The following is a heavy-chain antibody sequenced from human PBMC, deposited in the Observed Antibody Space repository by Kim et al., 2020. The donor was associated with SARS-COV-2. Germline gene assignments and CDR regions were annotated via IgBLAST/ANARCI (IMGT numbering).Heavy chain of an antibody. V-gene: IGHV3-72*01. CDR1: GFTFSDHY. CDR2: TRNKVNSHTT. D-gene: IGHD3-10*01. J-gene: IGHJ4*02. CDR3: AKAPYTSGSHYY. Sequence: GGSLRLSCAASGFTFSDHYMDWVRQAPGKGLEWVGRTRNKVNSHTTDYAASVKGRFSISRDDSKNSLYLQMNSLQTEDTAVYYCAKAPYTSGSHYYWGQG.